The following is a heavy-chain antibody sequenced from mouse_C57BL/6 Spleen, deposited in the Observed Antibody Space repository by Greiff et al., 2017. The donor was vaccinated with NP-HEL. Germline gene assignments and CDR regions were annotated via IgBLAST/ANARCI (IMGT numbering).Heavy chain of an antibody. V-gene: IGHV1-64*01. CDR3: ARRVLRYSYYFDY. CDR1: GYTFTSYW. CDR2: IHPNSGST. D-gene: IGHD1-1*01. J-gene: IGHJ2*01. Sequence: VQLQQPGAELVKPGASVKLSCKASGYTFTSYWMHWVKQRPVQGLEWIGMIHPNSGSTNYNEKFKSKATLTVDKSSSTAYMQLSSLTSEDSAVYYCARRVLRYSYYFDYWGQGTTLTVSS.